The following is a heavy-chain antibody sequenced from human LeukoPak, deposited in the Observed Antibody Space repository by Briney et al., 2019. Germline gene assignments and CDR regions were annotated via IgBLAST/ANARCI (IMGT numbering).Heavy chain of an antibody. J-gene: IGHJ3*02. V-gene: IGHV1-18*01. CDR1: GYTFTSYG. Sequence: ASVKVSCKASGYTFTSYGISWVRQAPGQGLEWMGWISAYNGNTNYAQKLQGRVTMTTDTSTSTAYMELRSLRSDDTAVYYCARDWGKVVAATRDAFDIWGQGTMVTVSS. CDR3: ARDWGKVVAATRDAFDI. CDR2: ISAYNGNT. D-gene: IGHD2-15*01.